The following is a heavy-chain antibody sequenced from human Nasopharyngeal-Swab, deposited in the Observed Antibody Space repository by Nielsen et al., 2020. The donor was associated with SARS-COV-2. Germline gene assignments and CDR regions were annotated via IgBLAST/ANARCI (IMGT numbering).Heavy chain of an antibody. CDR2: FNHSGTT. CDR1: GGSFSGYY. Sequence: SETLSLTCAVYGGSFSGYYWKWIRQPPGKGLEWIGEFNHSGTTYYNPSLKSRVTISVDTSRNQFSLKLSSVTAADTAVYYCARGLRYFDWIFDYWGQGTLVTVSS. J-gene: IGHJ4*02. CDR3: ARGLRYFDWIFDY. D-gene: IGHD3-9*01. V-gene: IGHV4-34*01.